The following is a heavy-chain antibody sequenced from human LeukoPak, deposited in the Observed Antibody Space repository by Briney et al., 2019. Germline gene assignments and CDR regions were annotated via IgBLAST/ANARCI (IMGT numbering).Heavy chain of an antibody. CDR1: GYTFTSHG. J-gene: IGHJ5*01. CDR3: ARFLYTSSSWYDS. CDR2: ISAYNGNT. Sequence: ASVKVSCTDSGYTFTSHGISWVRQPPGQGLERVGWISAYNGNTNYAQKLQGRVTMTTDTSTSTAYMELRSLRSDDTAVYYCARFLYTSSSWYDSWGQGTLVTVSS. V-gene: IGHV1-18*01. D-gene: IGHD6-13*01.